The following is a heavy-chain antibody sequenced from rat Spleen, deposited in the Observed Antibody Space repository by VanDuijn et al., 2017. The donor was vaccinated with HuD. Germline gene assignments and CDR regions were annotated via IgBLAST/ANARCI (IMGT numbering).Heavy chain of an antibody. CDR2: ISHDGRST. J-gene: IGHJ2*01. CDR3: ARRIYGGHRYFDY. V-gene: IGHV5-7*01. D-gene: IGHD1-11*01. CDR1: GFTFSDYS. Sequence: EVQLVESGGGLVQPGRSLKLSCAASGFTFSDYSMAWVRQAPKKGLEWVATISHDGRSTYYRDSVKGRLTISRDNAKSTLYLQMDSLRSEDTATYYCARRIYGGHRYFDYWGLGVMVTVSS.